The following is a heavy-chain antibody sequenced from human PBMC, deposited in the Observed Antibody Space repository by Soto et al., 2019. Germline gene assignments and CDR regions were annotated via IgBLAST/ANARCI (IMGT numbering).Heavy chain of an antibody. J-gene: IGHJ4*02. V-gene: IGHV3-23*01. D-gene: IGHD3-10*01. CDR2: ISKSGDST. CDR3: AKGSFGFDY. Sequence: RGSLRLSCAASVVTFTSYAMTWVRQFPGEGLQWVSSISKSGDSTYYADSVKGRFTTSRDNSKNTLYLQMNSLRAEDTAIYYCAKGSFGFDYWGQGTLVTVSS. CDR1: VVTFTSYA.